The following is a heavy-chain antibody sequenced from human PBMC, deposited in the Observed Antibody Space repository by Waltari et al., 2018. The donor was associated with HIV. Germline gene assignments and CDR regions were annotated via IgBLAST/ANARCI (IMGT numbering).Heavy chain of an antibody. CDR3: ARSPRGDSHGHYPPDY. V-gene: IGHV3-7*01. CDR1: GFTFSSYW. D-gene: IGHD5-18*01. Sequence: EVQLVESGGGLVQPGGSLRLSCVASGFTFSSYWMTWVRQAPGKGLQGVANIKQDGSEKYYVDSVKGRFTISRDNAKNTLYLQMNVLRAEDTAVYYCARSPRGDSHGHYPPDYWGQGTLVTVFS. CDR2: IKQDGSEK. J-gene: IGHJ4*02.